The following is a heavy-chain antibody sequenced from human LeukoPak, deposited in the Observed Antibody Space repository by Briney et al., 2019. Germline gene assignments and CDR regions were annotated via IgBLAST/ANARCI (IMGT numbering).Heavy chain of an antibody. V-gene: IGHV4-4*09. Sequence: SETLSLTCSVSGGSITSHYWSWIRQSPGKGLEWIGYIYTSGSTNYNPSLKSRVTISVDTSRDQFSLKLSSVTAADTAVYYCARRNWYFDLWGRGTLVTVSS. CDR1: GGSITSHY. CDR2: IYTSGST. J-gene: IGHJ2*01. CDR3: ARRNWYFDL.